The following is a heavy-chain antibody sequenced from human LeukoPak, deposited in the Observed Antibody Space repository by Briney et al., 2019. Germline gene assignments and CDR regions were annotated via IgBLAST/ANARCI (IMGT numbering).Heavy chain of an antibody. CDR2: IGGSGVNT. V-gene: IGHV3-23*01. CDR1: EFTFSSYA. CDR3: AKTGGSGTYLSDYYMDV. J-gene: IGHJ6*03. Sequence: GGSLRLSCATSEFTFSSYAMSWVRQAPDKGLEWVSGIGGSGVNTYYAGYVKGRFTISRDNSKNTLYLQMNSLRAEDTAVYYCAKTGGSGTYLSDYYMDVWGKGTTVTVSS. D-gene: IGHD3-10*01.